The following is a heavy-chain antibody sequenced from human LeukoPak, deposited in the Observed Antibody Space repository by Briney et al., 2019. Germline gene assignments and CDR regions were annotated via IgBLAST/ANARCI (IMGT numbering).Heavy chain of an antibody. CDR1: GFTFRSFA. D-gene: IGHD6-19*01. V-gene: IGHV3-30*02. CDR2: IRYDGSNK. J-gene: IGHJ4*02. Sequence: PGGSLRLSCAASGFTFRSFAMHWVRQAPGKGLEWVAFIRYDGSNKYYADSVKGRFTISRDNSKNTLYLQMNSLRAEDTAVYYCAKDLISDLVAVAGLFDYWGQGTLVTVSS. CDR3: AKDLISDLVAVAGLFDY.